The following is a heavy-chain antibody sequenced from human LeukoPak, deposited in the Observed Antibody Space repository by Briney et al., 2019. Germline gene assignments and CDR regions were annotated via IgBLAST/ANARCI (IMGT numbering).Heavy chain of an antibody. V-gene: IGHV3-48*03. D-gene: IGHD4-23*01. CDR1: GFSFSSYE. Sequence: PGGSLRLSCAASGFSFSSYEMNWVRQAPGKGLEWVSYISSGGGGSTIYYADSVKGRFTISRDNARNSLYLQMNSLRDEDTAVYYCTRVGDYGGNWAWYFDLWGRGTLVTVSS. J-gene: IGHJ2*01. CDR3: TRVGDYGGNWAWYFDL. CDR2: ISSGGGGSTI.